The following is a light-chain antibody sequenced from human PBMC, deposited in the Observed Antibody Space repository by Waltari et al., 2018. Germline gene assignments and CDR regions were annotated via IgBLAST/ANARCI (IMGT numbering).Light chain of an antibody. CDR1: SSNIGRNT. CDR3: ASWDDSLDGVI. CDR2: AND. Sequence: QSVLTQPPSASGTPGQRVTISCSGGSSNIGRNTVNWYQQLPRTAPTLPICANDQRPPGVPDRFSGAKSGSSAFLAISGLQSADEASYYCASWDDSLDGVIFGGGTKLTVL. J-gene: IGLJ2*01. V-gene: IGLV1-44*01.